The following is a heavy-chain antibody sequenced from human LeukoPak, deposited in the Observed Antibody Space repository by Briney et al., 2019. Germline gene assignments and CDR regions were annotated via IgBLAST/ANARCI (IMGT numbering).Heavy chain of an antibody. CDR3: ARDRSYYDSSGFLDY. V-gene: IGHV1-69*05. J-gene: IGHJ4*02. D-gene: IGHD3-22*01. CDR2: IILIFGTA. CDR1: GGTFISYA. Sequence: SVKVSCKASGGTFISYAISWVRQAPGQGLEWMGRIILIFGTANYAQKCQGRVTITTDESTSTAYMELSSLRSEDTAVYYCARDRSYYDSSGFLDYWGQGTLVTVSS.